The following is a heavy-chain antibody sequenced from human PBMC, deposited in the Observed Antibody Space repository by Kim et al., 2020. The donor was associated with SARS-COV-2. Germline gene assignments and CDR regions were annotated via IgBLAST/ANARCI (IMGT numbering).Heavy chain of an antibody. CDR3: ARETPVYGGKTRRYFQH. CDR1: GFTFSSYG. V-gene: IGHV3-33*01. CDR2: IWYDGSNK. Sequence: GGSLRLSCAASGFTFSSYGMHWVRQAPGKGLEWVAVIWYDGSNKYYADSVKGRFTISRDNSKNTLYLQMNSLRAEDTAVYYCARETPVYGGKTRRYFQHWGQGTLVTVSS. D-gene: IGHD4-17*01. J-gene: IGHJ1*01.